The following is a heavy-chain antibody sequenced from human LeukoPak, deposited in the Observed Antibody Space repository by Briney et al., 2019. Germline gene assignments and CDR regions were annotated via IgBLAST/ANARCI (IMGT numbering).Heavy chain of an antibody. Sequence: ASVKVSCKASGYTFTGYYMHWVRQAPGQELEWMGWINPNSGGTNYAQKFQGRVTMTRDTSISTAYMELSRLRSDDTAVYYCARESEEMATMGGYWGQGTLVTVSS. V-gene: IGHV1-2*02. D-gene: IGHD5-24*01. CDR1: GYTFTGYY. CDR2: INPNSGGT. CDR3: ARESEEMATMGGY. J-gene: IGHJ4*02.